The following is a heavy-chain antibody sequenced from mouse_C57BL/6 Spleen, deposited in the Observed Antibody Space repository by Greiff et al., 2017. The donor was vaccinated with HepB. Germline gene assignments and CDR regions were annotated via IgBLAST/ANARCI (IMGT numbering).Heavy chain of an antibody. CDR2: IDPNSGGT. V-gene: IGHV1-72*01. CDR1: GYTFTSYW. CDR3: ARYYSNYYGGFAY. D-gene: IGHD2-5*01. Sequence: QVQLQQPGAELVKPGASVKLSCKASGYTFTSYWMHWVKQRPGRGLEWIGRIDPNSGGTKYNEKFKSKATLTVDKPSSTAYMQVSSLTSEDSAVYYCARYYSNYYGGFAYWGQGTLVTVSA. J-gene: IGHJ3*01.